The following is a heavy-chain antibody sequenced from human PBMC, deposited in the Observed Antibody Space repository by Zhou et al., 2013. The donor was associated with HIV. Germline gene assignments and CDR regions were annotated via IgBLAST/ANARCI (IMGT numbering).Heavy chain of an antibody. D-gene: IGHD6-13*01. CDR2: MNPRSGNT. V-gene: IGHV1-8*03. CDR1: GYTFTNYD. CDR3: ARAVSGSSFDAFDI. J-gene: IGHJ3*02. Sequence: QVQLVQSGAEVRKPGASVKVSCKASGYTFTNYDINWVRQATGQGLEWMGWMNPRSGNTGYAQKFQGRVTITRNTSISTAYMELSSLRSEDTAVYYCARAVSGSSFDAFDIWGQGTMVTVSS.